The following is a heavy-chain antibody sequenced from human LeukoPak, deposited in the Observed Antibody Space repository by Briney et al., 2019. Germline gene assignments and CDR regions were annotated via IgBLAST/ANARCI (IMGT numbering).Heavy chain of an antibody. D-gene: IGHD3-10*01. J-gene: IGHJ3*02. CDR1: GGTFSRYA. V-gene: IGHV1-69*13. Sequence: SVKVSCKASGGTFSRYAISWVRQAPGQGLEWMGGIIPIFGTANYAQKFQGRVTITADESTSTAYMELSSLRSEDTAVYYCARDRRVVPLFSPMVHHTNHDAFDIWGQGTMVTVSS. CDR3: ARDRRVVPLFSPMVHHTNHDAFDI. CDR2: IIPIFGTA.